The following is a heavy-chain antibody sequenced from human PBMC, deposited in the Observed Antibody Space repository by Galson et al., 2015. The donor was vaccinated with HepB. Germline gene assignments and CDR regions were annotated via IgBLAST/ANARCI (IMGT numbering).Heavy chain of an antibody. CDR2: ISYDGSNK. CDR1: GFTFSSYA. D-gene: IGHD5-12*01. V-gene: IGHV3-30*09. J-gene: IGHJ6*02. Sequence: SLRLSCAASGFTFSSYAMHWVRQAPGKGLEWVAVISYDGSNKYYPDSVKGRFAISRDNSKNTLYLQMNSLRAEDTAMYYCARVGGYTFHHGMDVWGQGTTVTVSS. CDR3: ARVGGYTFHHGMDV.